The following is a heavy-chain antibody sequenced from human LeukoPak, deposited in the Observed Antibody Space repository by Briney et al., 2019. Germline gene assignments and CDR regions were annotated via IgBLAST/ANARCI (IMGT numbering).Heavy chain of an antibody. CDR3: ARVRYDILTGDLYFDY. Sequence: SETLSFTCTVSSGSISSGSYYWSWIRQPAGKGLEWIGRIYTSGSTNYNPSLKSRVTISVDTSKNQFSLKLSSVTAADTAVYYGARVRYDILTGDLYFDYWGQGTLVTVSS. CDR1: SGSISSGSYY. V-gene: IGHV4-61*02. D-gene: IGHD3-9*01. CDR2: IYTSGST. J-gene: IGHJ4*02.